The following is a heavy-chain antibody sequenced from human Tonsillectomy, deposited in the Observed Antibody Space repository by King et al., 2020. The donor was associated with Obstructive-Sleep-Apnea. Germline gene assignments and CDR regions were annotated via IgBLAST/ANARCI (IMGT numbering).Heavy chain of an antibody. CDR2: ISGSGWGT. Sequence: VQLVESGGGLVQPGGSLRLSCAGSGFTFRSYAMSWVRQAPGKGLEWVSGISGSGWGTYYADSVKGRFTISRYNSKNKLYLQMNSLRAEDTAVYYCAKDIINYDSLTGPVDYWGQGTLVTVSS. CDR3: AKDIINYDSLTGPVDY. CDR1: GFTFRSYA. V-gene: IGHV3-23*04. D-gene: IGHD3-9*01. J-gene: IGHJ4*02.